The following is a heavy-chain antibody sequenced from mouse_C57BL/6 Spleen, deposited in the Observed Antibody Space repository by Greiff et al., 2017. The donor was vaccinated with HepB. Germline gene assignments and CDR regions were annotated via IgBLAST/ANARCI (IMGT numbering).Heavy chain of an antibody. V-gene: IGHV1-55*01. CDR3: AYYGSSYVYFDY. Sequence: QVQLQQPGAELVKPGASVKMSCKASGYTFTSYWITWVKQRPGQGLEWIGDIYPDSGSTNYNEKFKSKATLTVDTSSSTAYMQLSSLTSEDSAVYYCAYYGSSYVYFDYWGQGTTLTVSS. J-gene: IGHJ2*01. CDR2: IYPDSGST. D-gene: IGHD1-1*01. CDR1: GYTFTSYW.